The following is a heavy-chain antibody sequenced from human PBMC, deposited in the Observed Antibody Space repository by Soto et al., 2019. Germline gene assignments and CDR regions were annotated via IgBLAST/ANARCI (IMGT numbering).Heavy chain of an antibody. D-gene: IGHD1-26*01. CDR3: NTYGVGATNSWFDP. Sequence: GGALRLSCAGYVFIFSNVWMNWVRQAPGKGLEWVGHIKSKSDDGTTDYAAPVKGRFTISRDDSKNTLYLEMNSLQSEDTALYYCNTYGVGATNSWFDPWGQGTLVTVSS. J-gene: IGHJ5*01. CDR2: IKSKSDDGTT. CDR1: VFIFSNVW. V-gene: IGHV3-15*01.